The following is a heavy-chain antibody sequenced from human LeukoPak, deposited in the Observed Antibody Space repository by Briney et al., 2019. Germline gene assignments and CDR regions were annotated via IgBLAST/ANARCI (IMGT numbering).Heavy chain of an antibody. J-gene: IGHJ4*02. D-gene: IGHD6-19*01. CDR1: GCTFSSYG. CDR2: IHYDGSNK. Sequence: GGSLTLTCAASGCTFSSYGLHWVRQPPATGLEWVAVIHYDGSNKYYADSVKGRFTISRAESKKTLYLQMNILRAEDTDVYYCAKDRGIAVGGTFFDYWGQGTLVTVSS. CDR3: AKDRGIAVGGTFFDY. V-gene: IGHV3-30*02.